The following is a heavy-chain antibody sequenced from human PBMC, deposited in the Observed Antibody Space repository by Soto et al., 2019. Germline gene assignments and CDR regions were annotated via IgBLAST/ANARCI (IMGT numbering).Heavy chain of an antibody. Sequence: GGALRLSCAGSGFTFSSYSISWVRQAPWKGLEWVSAISGSGVSTYYADSVKGRFTISRDNSKNKLYLQMNSLTAEDTAVYYCAKDTVAVVPLPSDYSGQGTLVAVSS. CDR2: ISGSGVST. J-gene: IGHJ4*02. CDR3: AKDTVAVVPLPSDY. D-gene: IGHD6-19*01. CDR1: GFTFSSYS. V-gene: IGHV3-23*01.